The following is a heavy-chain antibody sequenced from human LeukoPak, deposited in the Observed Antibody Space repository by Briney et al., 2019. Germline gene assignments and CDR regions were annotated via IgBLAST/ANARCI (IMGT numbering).Heavy chain of an antibody. CDR3: ARDPYYYASED. J-gene: IGHJ4*02. Sequence: GGSLRLSCAASGFTFSSYGMHWVRQAPGKGLEWLAYISESGTTIHYADSVKGRFTVSRDNAKNSLFLQMNSLRAEDTAVYYCARDPYYYASEDWGQGILVTVSS. CDR1: GFTFSSYG. V-gene: IGHV3-48*04. D-gene: IGHD3-10*01. CDR2: ISESGTTI.